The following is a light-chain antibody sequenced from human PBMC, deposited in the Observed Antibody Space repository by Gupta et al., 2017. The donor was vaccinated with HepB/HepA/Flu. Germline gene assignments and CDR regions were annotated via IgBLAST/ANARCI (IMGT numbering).Light chain of an antibody. CDR1: QRISTY. CDR3: QQSDRNPMCS. V-gene: IGKV1-39*01. J-gene: IGKJ2*04. Sequence: DIQMTQSPSSLSASVGDRVTITCRASQRISTYLNWYQQKPGKAPKLLIYAASSLQNGVPSRFIGSGYGTDFTLTISNRQPEDFATYYCQQSDRNPMCSFGQGTKLEIK. CDR2: AAS.